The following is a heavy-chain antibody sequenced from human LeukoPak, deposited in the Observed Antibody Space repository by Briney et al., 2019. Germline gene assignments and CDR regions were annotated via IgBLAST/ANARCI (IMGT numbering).Heavy chain of an antibody. CDR2: INYSGST. Sequence: SETLSLTCTVSGGSISSGDYYWSWIRQPPGKGLEWIGYINYSGSTYYNPSLKSRVTISVDTSKNQFSLKLSSVTAADTAVYYCARERIAAAGNDAFDIWGQGTMVTVSS. CDR1: GGSISSGDYY. J-gene: IGHJ3*02. V-gene: IGHV4-30-4*01. D-gene: IGHD6-13*01. CDR3: ARERIAAAGNDAFDI.